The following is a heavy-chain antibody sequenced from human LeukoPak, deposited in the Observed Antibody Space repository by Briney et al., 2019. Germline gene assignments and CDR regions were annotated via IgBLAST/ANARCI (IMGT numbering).Heavy chain of an antibody. D-gene: IGHD3-22*01. V-gene: IGHV4-34*01. CDR3: ASSSYYYDSSERAFDI. Sequence: KPSETLSLTCAVYGGSFSGYYWSWIRQPPGKGLEWIGEINHSGSTNYNPSLKSRVTISVDTSKNQFSLKLSSVTAADTAVYYCASSSYYYDSSERAFDIWGQGTMVTVSS. J-gene: IGHJ3*02. CDR1: GGSFSGYY. CDR2: INHSGST.